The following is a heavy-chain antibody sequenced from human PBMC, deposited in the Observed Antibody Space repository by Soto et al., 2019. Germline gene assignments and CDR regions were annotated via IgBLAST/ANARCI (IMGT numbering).Heavy chain of an antibody. Sequence: ASVKVSCKASGYTFTGYYMHWVRQAPGQGLEWMGWINPNSGGTNYAQKFQGRVTMTRDTSISTAYMELSRLRSGDTAVYYCARLLGYYDSSGYSTSDYWGQGTLVTVSS. CDR2: INPNSGGT. CDR1: GYTFTGYY. D-gene: IGHD3-22*01. J-gene: IGHJ4*02. CDR3: ARLLGYYDSSGYSTSDY. V-gene: IGHV1-2*02.